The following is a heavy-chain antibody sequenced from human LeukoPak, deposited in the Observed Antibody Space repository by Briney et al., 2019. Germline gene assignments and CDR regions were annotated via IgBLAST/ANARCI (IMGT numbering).Heavy chain of an antibody. J-gene: IGHJ4*02. CDR1: GFTFSSYE. Sequence: PGGSLRLSCAASGFTFSSYEMNWVRRAPGKGLEWVSYISSSGSTIYYADSVKGRFTISRDNAKNSLYLQMNSLRAEDTAVYYCARARIAAAGTVRGVFDYWGQGTLVTASS. V-gene: IGHV3-48*03. CDR2: ISSSGSTI. D-gene: IGHD6-13*01. CDR3: ARARIAAAGTVRGVFDY.